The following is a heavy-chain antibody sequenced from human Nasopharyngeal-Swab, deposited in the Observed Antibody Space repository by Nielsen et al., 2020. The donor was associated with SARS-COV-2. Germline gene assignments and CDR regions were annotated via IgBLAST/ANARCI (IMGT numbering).Heavy chain of an antibody. V-gene: IGHV1-2*06. J-gene: IGHJ6*02. CDR1: GYSFTGYY. CDR3: ARVWEPGGYYYYGMDV. D-gene: IGHD1-26*01. Sequence: ASVKVSCKASGYSFTGYYMHWVRQAPGQGLEWMGRINPNSGGTNYAQKFQGRVTMTTVTSISTAYMELSRLRSDDTAVYYCARVWEPGGYYYYGMDVWGQGTTVTVSS. CDR2: INPNSGGT.